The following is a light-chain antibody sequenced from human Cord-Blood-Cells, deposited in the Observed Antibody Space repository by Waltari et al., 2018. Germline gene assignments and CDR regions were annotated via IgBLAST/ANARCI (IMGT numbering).Light chain of an antibody. V-gene: IGKV1-39*01. CDR1: QSISSY. CDR2: AAS. Sequence: DIQMTQSPSSQSASVGDRVTITCRASQSISSYLNWYQQKPGKAPKLLIYAASSLQSGVPARFSGSVSGTDFTLTISSLQPEEFATYYSQQSYSTPLTFGGGTKVEIK. CDR3: QQSYSTPLT. J-gene: IGKJ4*01.